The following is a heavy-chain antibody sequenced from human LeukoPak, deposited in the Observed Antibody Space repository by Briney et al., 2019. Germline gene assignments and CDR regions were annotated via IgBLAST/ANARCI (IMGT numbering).Heavy chain of an antibody. CDR3: ARDRTYCSGGSCSPDAFDI. CDR1: GYTFTGYY. J-gene: IGHJ3*02. D-gene: IGHD2-15*01. V-gene: IGHV1-2*02. Sequence: GASVKVSCRASGYTFTGYYMHWVRQAPGQGLEWMGWINPNSGGTNYAQKFQGRVTMTRDTSISTAYMELSRLRSGDTAVYYCARDRTYCSGGSCSPDAFDIWGQGTMVTVSS. CDR2: INPNSGGT.